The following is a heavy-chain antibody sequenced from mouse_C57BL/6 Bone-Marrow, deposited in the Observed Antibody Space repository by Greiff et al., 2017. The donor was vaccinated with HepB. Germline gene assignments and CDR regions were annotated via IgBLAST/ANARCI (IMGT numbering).Heavy chain of an antibody. CDR2: IDPENGDT. J-gene: IGHJ1*03. CDR1: GFNIKDDY. Sequence: VQLQQSGAELVRPGASVKLSCTASGFNIKDDYMHWVKQRPGQGLEWIGWIDPENGDTEYASKFQGKATITADTSSNTAYLQLSSLTSEDTAVYYCTTGYGSSSYEYFDVWGTGTTVTVSS. CDR3: TTGYGSSSYEYFDV. V-gene: IGHV14-4*01. D-gene: IGHD1-1*01.